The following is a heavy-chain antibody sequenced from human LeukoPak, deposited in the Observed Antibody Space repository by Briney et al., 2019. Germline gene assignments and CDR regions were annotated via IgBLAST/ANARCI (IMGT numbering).Heavy chain of an antibody. CDR2: ISSSSSNI. D-gene: IGHD6-19*01. CDR3: ASFRIAVAGS. J-gene: IGHJ5*02. CDR1: GFTFSSYS. V-gene: IGHV3-21*01. Sequence: GVSLRLSCAASGFTFSSYSMNCVPQAPGKGLEWFLSISSSSSNIYYADSVKGRFTISRDNNKNSLYLQMNSLRAEDTAVYYCASFRIAVAGSWGQGTLVTVSS.